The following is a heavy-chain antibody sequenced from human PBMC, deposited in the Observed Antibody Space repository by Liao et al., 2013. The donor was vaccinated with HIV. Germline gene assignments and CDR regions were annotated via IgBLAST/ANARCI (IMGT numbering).Heavy chain of an antibody. V-gene: IGHV4-34*01. CDR3: ARRRIAARPIDY. CDR1: GGSFSGYY. Sequence: QVQLQQWGAGLLKPSETLSLTCAVYGGSFSGYYWSWIRQPPGKGLEWIGEINHSGSTNYNPSLKSRVTISVDTSKNQFSLKLSSVTAADTAVYYCARRRIAARPIDYWGQGNPGHRLL. J-gene: IGHJ4*02. CDR2: INHSGST. D-gene: IGHD6-6*01.